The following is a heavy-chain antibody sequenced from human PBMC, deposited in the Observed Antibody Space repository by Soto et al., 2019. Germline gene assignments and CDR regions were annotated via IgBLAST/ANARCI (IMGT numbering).Heavy chain of an antibody. Sequence: SETLSLTCTVSGVSISSSSYYWGWIRQPPGKGLEWIGSIYYSGSTYYNPSLKSRVTISVDTSKKQFSLKLSSVTAADTAVYYCARFSYSSGWYYFDYWGQGTLVTVSS. CDR2: IYYSGST. V-gene: IGHV4-39*07. J-gene: IGHJ4*02. D-gene: IGHD6-13*01. CDR3: ARFSYSSGWYYFDY. CDR1: GVSISSSSYY.